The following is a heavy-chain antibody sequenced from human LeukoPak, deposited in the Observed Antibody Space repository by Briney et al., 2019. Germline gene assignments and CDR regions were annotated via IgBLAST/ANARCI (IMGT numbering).Heavy chain of an antibody. V-gene: IGHV3-9*01. Sequence: PGGSLRLSCAASGFTFDDYATHWVRQAPGKGLGWVSGISWDSGSIGYADSVKGRFTISRDNAKNSPYLQMNSLRAEDTALYYCAKGYYYDSPYYFDYWGQGTLVTVSS. CDR1: GFTFDDYA. CDR2: ISWDSGSI. CDR3: AKGYYYDSPYYFDY. J-gene: IGHJ4*02. D-gene: IGHD3-22*01.